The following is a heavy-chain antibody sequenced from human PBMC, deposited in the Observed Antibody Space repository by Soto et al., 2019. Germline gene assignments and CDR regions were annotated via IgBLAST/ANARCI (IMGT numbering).Heavy chain of an antibody. CDR2: ISSSSGTI. CDR1: GFTFSSYA. CDR3: ASSPKYYDFWSGPNWFDP. D-gene: IGHD3-3*01. Sequence: GGSLRLSCSASGFTFSSYAMHWVRQAPGKGLEYVSAISSSSGTIYYADSVKGRFTISRGNAKNTLYLQMNSLRAEDTAVYYCASSPKYYDFWSGPNWFDPWGQGTLVTVSS. J-gene: IGHJ5*02. V-gene: IGHV3-64*04.